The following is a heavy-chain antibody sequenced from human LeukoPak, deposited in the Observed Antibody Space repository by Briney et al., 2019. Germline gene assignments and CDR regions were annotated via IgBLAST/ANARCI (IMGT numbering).Heavy chain of an antibody. CDR1: GGTFSSYA. CDR2: IIPIFGTA. D-gene: IGHD6-19*01. J-gene: IGHJ6*03. Sequence: SVKVSCKASGGTFSSYAISWVRQAPGQGLEWMGGIIPIFGTANYAQKFQGRVTITTDESTSTAYMELSSLRSEDTAVYYCARDVRYSSGWDYYYYMDVWGKGTTVTVSS. CDR3: ARDVRYSSGWDYYYYMDV. V-gene: IGHV1-69*05.